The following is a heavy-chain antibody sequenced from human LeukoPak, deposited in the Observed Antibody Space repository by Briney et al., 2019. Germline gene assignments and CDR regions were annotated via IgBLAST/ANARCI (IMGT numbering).Heavy chain of an antibody. V-gene: IGHV4-59*08. J-gene: IGHJ4*02. CDR3: ARHASSGSYDY. Sequence: SETLSLTCTVSGGSISSYYWSWIRQPPGKGLEWIGYIYYSGSTNYNPSLKSRVTILVDTSKNQFSLKLSSVTAADAAMYYCARHASSGSYDYWGQGTLVTVSS. D-gene: IGHD1-26*01. CDR1: GGSISSYY. CDR2: IYYSGST.